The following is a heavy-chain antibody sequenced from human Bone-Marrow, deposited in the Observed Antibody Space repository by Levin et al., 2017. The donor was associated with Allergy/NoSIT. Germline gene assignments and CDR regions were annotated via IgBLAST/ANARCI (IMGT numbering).Heavy chain of an antibody. V-gene: IGHV4-61*02. CDR1: GGSVSSSNYY. D-gene: IGHD5-12*01. CDR3: ARDSGYGGVSFDS. Sequence: SCTVSGGSVSSSNYYWSWIRQPAGKGLEWIGRIYSSGSTNYNPSLKSRVTISIDTSKNQFSLKLSSVTAADTAVYYCARDSGYGGVSFDSWGQGTLVTVSS. J-gene: IGHJ4*02. CDR2: IYSSGST.